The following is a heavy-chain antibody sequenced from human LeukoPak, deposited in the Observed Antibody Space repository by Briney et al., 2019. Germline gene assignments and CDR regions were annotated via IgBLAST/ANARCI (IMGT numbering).Heavy chain of an antibody. J-gene: IGHJ5*02. CDR3: ARVMVVATTLAWLDA. CDR1: GDSSSGYF. D-gene: IGHD2-15*01. V-gene: IGHV4-4*07. Sequence: SETLSLTCTVWGDSSSGYFGNWIRQSAGKGLEWLRRIYTSGGTTYNPSLKSLVTMSVDTAKNQLSLKLSSATDDDTAVYYCARVMVVATTLAWLDARGKGTLVTVSS. CDR2: IYTSGGT.